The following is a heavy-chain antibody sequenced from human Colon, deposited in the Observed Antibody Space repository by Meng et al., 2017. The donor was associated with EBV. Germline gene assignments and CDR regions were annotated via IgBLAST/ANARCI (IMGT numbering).Heavy chain of an antibody. CDR3: VISSHN. CDR1: GGSITRTSSY. CDR2: IYYRGST. V-gene: IGHV4-39*07. D-gene: IGHD3-3*02. J-gene: IGHJ4*02. Sequence: HLEESCPGRVTPSGTRCLTCTISGGSITRTSSYWGWVRQPPGKGLEWIGSIYYRGSTNYNPSLKSRISMSVDMSKNQFSLKVNSVTAADTAIYYCVISSHNWGQGTLVTVSS.